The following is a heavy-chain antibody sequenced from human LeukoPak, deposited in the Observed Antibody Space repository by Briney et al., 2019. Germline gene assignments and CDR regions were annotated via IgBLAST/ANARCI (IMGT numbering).Heavy chain of an antibody. CDR2: IIPIFGTA. J-gene: IGHJ5*02. D-gene: IGHD2-15*01. CDR3: AKGVYCSGGSCPLPNWFDP. Sequence: GSSVKVSCKASGGTFSSYAISRVRQAPGQGLEWMGGIIPIFGTANYAQKFQGRVTITADESTSTAYMELSSLRSEDTAVYYCAKGVYCSGGSCPLPNWFDPWGQGTLVTVSS. CDR1: GGTFSSYA. V-gene: IGHV1-69*01.